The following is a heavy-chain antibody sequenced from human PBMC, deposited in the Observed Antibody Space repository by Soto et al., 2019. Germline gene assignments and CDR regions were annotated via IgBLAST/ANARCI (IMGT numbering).Heavy chain of an antibody. CDR1: GFTFSSYS. CDR3: ARVGYSSGWLPDY. V-gene: IGHV3-21*01. D-gene: IGHD6-19*01. Sequence: EVQLVESGGGLVKPGGSLRLSCAASGFTFSSYSMKWVRQAPGKGLEWVSLISSSSRYIYYADSLKGRFTISRDNAKNSLYPQMNSLRAEDTAVYYCARVGYSSGWLPDYWGQGTLVTVSS. CDR2: ISSSSRYI. J-gene: IGHJ4*02.